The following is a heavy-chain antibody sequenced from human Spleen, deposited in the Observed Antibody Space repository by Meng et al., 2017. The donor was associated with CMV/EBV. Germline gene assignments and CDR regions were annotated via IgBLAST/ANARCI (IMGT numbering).Heavy chain of an antibody. J-gene: IGHJ5*02. CDR2: INSDGSST. Sequence: GGPLRLSCAASGFTFSSYWMHWVRQAPGKGLVWVSRINSDGSSTSYADSVKGRFTISRDNAKNTLYLQMNSLRAEDTAVYFCARGYHDREFRSWGKGTLVTVSS. D-gene: IGHD3-22*01. V-gene: IGHV3-74*01. CDR1: GFTFSSYW. CDR3: ARGYHDREFRS.